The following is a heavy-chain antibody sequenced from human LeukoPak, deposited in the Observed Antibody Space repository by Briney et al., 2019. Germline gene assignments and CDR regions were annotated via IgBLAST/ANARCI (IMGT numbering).Heavy chain of an antibody. J-gene: IGHJ1*01. CDR2: IYYSGST. V-gene: IGHV4-30-4*01. D-gene: IGHD3-22*01. Sequence: PSETLSLTCTVSGGSISSGDYYWRWIRQPPGKGLEWIGYIYYSGSTYYNPSLKSRVTISVDTSKNQFSLKLSSVTAADTAVYYCARVNYYEEYFQHWGQGTLVTVSS. CDR3: ARVNYYEEYFQH. CDR1: GGSISSGDYY.